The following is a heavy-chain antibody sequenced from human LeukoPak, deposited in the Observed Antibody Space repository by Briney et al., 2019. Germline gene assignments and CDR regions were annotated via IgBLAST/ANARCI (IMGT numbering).Heavy chain of an antibody. J-gene: IGHJ5*02. V-gene: IGHV3-15*01. D-gene: IGHD3-10*01. CDR1: GFTFSNAW. CDR3: THAPGWFGEMPQQFPENWFDP. Sequence: GGSLRLSCAASGFTFSNAWMSWVRQAPGKGLEWVGRIKSKTDGGTTDYAAPVKGRFTISRDDSKNTLYLQMNSLKTEDTAVYYCTHAPGWFGEMPQQFPENWFDPWGQGTLVTVSS. CDR2: IKSKTDGGTT.